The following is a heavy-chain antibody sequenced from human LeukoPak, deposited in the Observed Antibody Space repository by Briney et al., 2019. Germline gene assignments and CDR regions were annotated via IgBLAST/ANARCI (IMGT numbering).Heavy chain of an antibody. D-gene: IGHD1-7*01. CDR1: GGSISSGDYY. V-gene: IGHV4-30-4*08. J-gene: IGHJ6*03. CDR2: IYYSGST. CDR3: ARVGTTGGYYYYYYMDV. Sequence: SETLSLTCTVSGGSISSGDYYWSWIRQPPGKGLEWIGYIYYSGSTYYNPSLKSRVTISVDTSKNQFSLKLSSVTAADTVVYYCARVGTTGGYYYYYYMDVWGKGTTVTVSS.